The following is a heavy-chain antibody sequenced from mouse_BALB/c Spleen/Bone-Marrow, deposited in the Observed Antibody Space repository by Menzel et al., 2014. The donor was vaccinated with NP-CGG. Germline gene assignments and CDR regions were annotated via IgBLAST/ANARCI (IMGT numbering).Heavy chain of an antibody. J-gene: IGHJ3*01. CDR3: AGSTPLAY. CDR2: IYPGDDDT. Sequence: QVQLQQSGAELVRPGSSVKISCKASGYAFSRSWMNWVKPRPGQGLEWIGQIYPGDDDTNYSGKFKGRATLTADKSSGTTYMQLISLTSEDSAVYFCAGSTPLAYWGQGTLVTVSA. CDR1: GYAFSRSW. V-gene: IGHV1-80*01.